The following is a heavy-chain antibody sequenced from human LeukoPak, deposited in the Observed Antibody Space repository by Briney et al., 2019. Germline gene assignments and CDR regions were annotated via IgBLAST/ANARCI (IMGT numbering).Heavy chain of an antibody. CDR2: INHSGST. CDR1: GGPFSGYY. D-gene: IGHD6-13*01. J-gene: IGHJ4*02. V-gene: IGHV4-34*01. Sequence: PSETLSLTCAVYGGPFSGYYWSWIRQPPGKGLEWIGEINHSGSTNYNPSLKSRVTISVDTSKNQFSLKLSSVTAADTAVYYCAARIAAAGQIDYWGQGTLVTVSS. CDR3: AARIAAAGQIDY.